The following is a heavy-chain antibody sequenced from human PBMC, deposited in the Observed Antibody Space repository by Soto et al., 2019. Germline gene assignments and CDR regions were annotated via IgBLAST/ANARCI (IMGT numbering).Heavy chain of an antibody. V-gene: IGHV4-34*01. CDR1: GGSFSGYY. Sequence: QVQLQQWGAGLLKPSETLSLTCAVYGGSFSGYYWSWIRQPPGKGLEWSGEINHSGSTNYNPSLKSRVTISVDTSKNQFSLKLSSVTAADTAVYYCARGPAVDTAMVLDAFDIWGQGTMVTVSS. CDR2: INHSGST. J-gene: IGHJ3*02. D-gene: IGHD5-18*01. CDR3: ARGPAVDTAMVLDAFDI.